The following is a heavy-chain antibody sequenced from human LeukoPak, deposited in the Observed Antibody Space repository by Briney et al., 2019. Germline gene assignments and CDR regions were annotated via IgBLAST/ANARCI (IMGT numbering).Heavy chain of an antibody. CDR1: GFTFSSYS. V-gene: IGHV3-21*01. CDR2: ISSSSSYI. J-gene: IGHJ5*02. D-gene: IGHD2-15*01. Sequence: GGSLRLSCAASGFTFSSYSMNWVRQAPGKGLEWVSSISSSSSYIYYADSVKGRFTISRDNAKNSLYLQMNSLRAEDTAVYYCARDRPYVGGYCSGGSCLNWFDPWGQGTLVTVSS. CDR3: ARDRPYVGGYCSGGSCLNWFDP.